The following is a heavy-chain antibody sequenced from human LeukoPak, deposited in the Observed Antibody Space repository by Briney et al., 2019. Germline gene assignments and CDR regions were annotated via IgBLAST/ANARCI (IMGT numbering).Heavy chain of an antibody. CDR1: GFTFSSYA. J-gene: IGHJ4*02. V-gene: IGHV3-30-3*01. Sequence: PGGSLRLSCAASGFTFSSYAMHWVRQAPGKGLEWVAVISYDGSNKNYADSVKGRFTISRDNSKNTLYLQMNSLRAEDTAVYYCAKDRDRDYWGQGTLVTVSS. D-gene: IGHD5-24*01. CDR3: AKDRDRDY. CDR2: ISYDGSNK.